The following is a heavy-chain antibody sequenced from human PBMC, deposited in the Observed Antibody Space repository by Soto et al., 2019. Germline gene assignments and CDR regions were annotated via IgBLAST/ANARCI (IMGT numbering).Heavy chain of an antibody. CDR2: ISNSGNTI. V-gene: IGHV3-48*03. Sequence: VGSLRLSCVASGFVFKNYEMNWVRQAPGKGLEWISYISNSGNTIYVADSMRGRFTISRDNAKNSLFLQMNSLRADDTAVYYCARDIDNRDYYYGLDVWGQGIPVTVSS. J-gene: IGHJ6*02. CDR1: GFVFKNYE. D-gene: IGHD1-20*01. CDR3: ARDIDNRDYYYGLDV.